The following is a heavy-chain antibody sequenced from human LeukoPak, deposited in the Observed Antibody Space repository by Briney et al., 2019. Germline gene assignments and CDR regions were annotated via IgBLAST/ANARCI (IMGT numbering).Heavy chain of an antibody. V-gene: IGHV3-15*01. Sequence: PGGSLRLSCAASASGFTFSSAWMSWVRQAPGKGLEWVGRIKSKIDGGTTDYAAPAIGRFTISRDDSKNTLHLQVDSLKTEDIGVYYCATPPHAVRGVSWGQGTLVTVSS. D-gene: IGHD3-10*01. J-gene: IGHJ5*02. CDR1: GFTFSSAW. CDR2: IKSKIDGGTT. CDR3: ATPPHAVRGVS.